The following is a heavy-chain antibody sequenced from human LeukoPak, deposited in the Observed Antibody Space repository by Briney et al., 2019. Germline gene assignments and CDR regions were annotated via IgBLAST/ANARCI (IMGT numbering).Heavy chain of an antibody. CDR1: GGTNYI. CDR3: ATDSQRLCGGATCYSSDS. Sequence: SVKVSCKASGGTNYIISWVRQAPGQGLVWMGRVIPMYGTTNYAQKFQGRVTITADKSTGTAYMELSSLRSDDTAVYFCATDSQRLCGGATCYSSDSWGQGTLVTVSS. D-gene: IGHD2-21*01. V-gene: IGHV1-69*08. J-gene: IGHJ4*02. CDR2: VIPMYGTT.